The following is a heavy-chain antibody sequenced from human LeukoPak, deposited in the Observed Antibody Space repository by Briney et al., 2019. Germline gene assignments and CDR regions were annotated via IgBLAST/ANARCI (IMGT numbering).Heavy chain of an antibody. CDR2: IYYSGST. J-gene: IGHJ4*02. Sequence: SETLSLTCTVPGGSISSYSWNWIRQPPGKGLEWIGYIYYSGSTNYNPSLKSRVTISVDSSKNQFSLKLNSVTAADTAVYYCARLDSSGYYSLDYWGQGTLVTVSS. CDR3: ARLDSSGYYSLDY. D-gene: IGHD3-22*01. CDR1: GGSISSYS. V-gene: IGHV4-59*01.